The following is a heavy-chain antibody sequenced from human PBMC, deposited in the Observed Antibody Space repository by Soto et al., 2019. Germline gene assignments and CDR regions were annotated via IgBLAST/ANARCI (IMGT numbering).Heavy chain of an antibody. D-gene: IGHD4-17*01. CDR3: ARGRRDYGDYSIY. CDR1: GYTFTSYA. CDR2: INAGNGNT. V-gene: IGHV1-3*01. J-gene: IGHJ4*02. Sequence: ASVKVSCKASGYTFTSYAMHWVRQAPGQRLEWMGWINAGNGNTKYSQKFQGRVTITRDTSASTAYMELSSLRSEDTAVYCCARGRRDYGDYSIYWGQGTLVTVSS.